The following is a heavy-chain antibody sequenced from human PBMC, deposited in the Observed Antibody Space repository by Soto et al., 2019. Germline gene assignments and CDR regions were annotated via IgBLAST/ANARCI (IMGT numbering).Heavy chain of an antibody. Sequence: EVQLVEPGGGLVKPGGSLRLSCAASGFTFSSYSMNWVRQAPGKGLEWVSSISSSSSYIYYADSVKGRFTISRDNAKNSLYLQMNSLRAEDTAVYYCASLTYYDFWSGYQIPVDYWGQGTLVTVSS. CDR1: GFTFSSYS. CDR2: ISSSSSYI. D-gene: IGHD3-3*01. J-gene: IGHJ4*02. CDR3: ASLTYYDFWSGYQIPVDY. V-gene: IGHV3-21*01.